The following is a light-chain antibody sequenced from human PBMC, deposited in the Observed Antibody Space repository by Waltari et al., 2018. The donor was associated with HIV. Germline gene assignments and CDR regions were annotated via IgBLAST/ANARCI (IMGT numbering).Light chain of an antibody. CDR2: GNN. V-gene: IGLV1-40*01. CDR3: QSYDSGLNTYV. Sequence: QSVLTQPPSLSGAPGQRVIISCTGSSSNIGAGFDVHWYQQLPGTALKLLIYGNNNRPSGVPDRFSGSKSGTSASLANTGLQADDEADYYCQSYDSGLNTYVFGTGTRVTVL. CDR1: SSNIGAGFD. J-gene: IGLJ1*01.